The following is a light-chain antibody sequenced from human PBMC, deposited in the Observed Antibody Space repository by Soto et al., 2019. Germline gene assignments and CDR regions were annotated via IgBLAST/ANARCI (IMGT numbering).Light chain of an antibody. CDR1: QAIFRDSSGRHL. CDR2: WAS. CDR3: QQFYNTPLFT. J-gene: IGKJ2*01. V-gene: IGKV4-1*01. Sequence: DIVMTQSPDSLAVSLGERATISCRSSQAIFRDSSGRHLLAWYQQKPGQPPKLLIYWASTRESGVPDRFSGSGSGPDFTLSISSLQAEDVAVYYCQQFYNTPLFTFGQGTKLEI.